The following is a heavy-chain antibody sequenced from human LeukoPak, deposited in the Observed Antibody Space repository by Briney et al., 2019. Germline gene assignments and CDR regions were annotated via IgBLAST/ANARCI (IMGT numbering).Heavy chain of an antibody. D-gene: IGHD3-22*01. CDR1: GYSFTGYY. CDR3: GRDSSAFYRAVDY. V-gene: IGHV1-2*02. J-gene: IGHJ4*02. CDR2: INPSSGDA. Sequence: GASVKVSCKASGYSFTGYYIHWVRQAPGQGLEWMGWINPSSGDANYAQRFQDRVTMTRDTSISTAYMDLSRLRPDDTAVYYCGRDSSAFYRAVDYWGQGTLVTVSS.